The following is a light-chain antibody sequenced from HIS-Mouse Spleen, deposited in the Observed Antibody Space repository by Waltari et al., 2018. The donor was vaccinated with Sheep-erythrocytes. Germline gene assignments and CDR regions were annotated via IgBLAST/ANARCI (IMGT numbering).Light chain of an antibody. V-gene: IGLV2-8*01. CDR1: SSDVGGYNY. Sequence: QSALTQPPSASGSPRQSVTISCTGTSSDVGGYNYVSWYQQHPGKAPKLMIYEFSKRPSGVPDRFPGSKSGNTASLTVSGLQAEDEADYYCSSYAGSNNWVFGGGTKLTVL. CDR3: SSYAGSNNWV. CDR2: EFS. J-gene: IGLJ3*02.